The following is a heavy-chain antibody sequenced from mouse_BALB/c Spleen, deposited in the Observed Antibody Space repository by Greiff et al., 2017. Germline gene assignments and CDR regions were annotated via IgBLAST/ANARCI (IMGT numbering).Heavy chain of an antibody. V-gene: IGHV2-9*02. Sequence: VQLQQSGPGLVAPSQSLSITCTVSGFSLTSYGVHWVRQPPGKGLEWLGVIWAGGSTNYNSALMSRLSISKDNSKSQVFLKMNSLQTDDTAMYYCAIYYGNSFYAMDYWGQGTSVTVSS. D-gene: IGHD2-1*01. J-gene: IGHJ4*01. CDR3: AIYYGNSFYAMDY. CDR1: GFSLTSYG. CDR2: IWAGGST.